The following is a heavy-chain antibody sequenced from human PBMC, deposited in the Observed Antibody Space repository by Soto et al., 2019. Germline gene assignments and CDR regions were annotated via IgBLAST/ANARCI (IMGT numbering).Heavy chain of an antibody. CDR1: GYSFTSYW. V-gene: IGHV5-51*01. CDR3: ARIPNSSSGYYYYYGMDV. J-gene: IGHJ6*02. Sequence: GGSLKISCKVSGYSFTSYWIGGVRQMPGKGLEWMGIIYPGDSDTRYSPSFQGQVTISADKSISTAYLRWSSLKASDTAMYYCARIPNSSSGYYYYYGMDVWGQGTTVTVSS. CDR2: IYPGDSDT. D-gene: IGHD6-13*01.